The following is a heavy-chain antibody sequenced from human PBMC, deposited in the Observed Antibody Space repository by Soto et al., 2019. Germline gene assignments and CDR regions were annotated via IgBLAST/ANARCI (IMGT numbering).Heavy chain of an antibody. J-gene: IGHJ4*02. V-gene: IGHV3-49*04. Sequence: PGGSLRLSCIGSGFTFGDYAMSWVRQAPGKGLEWVGFIKSKGYGGTTEYAASVKGRFTISRDDSKSIADLQMHSLKTEDTAVYYCTIKTGHSSSWYPYYFDHWGQGALVTVSS. CDR3: TIKTGHSSSWYPYYFDH. D-gene: IGHD6-13*01. CDR1: GFTFGDYA. CDR2: IKSKGYGGTT.